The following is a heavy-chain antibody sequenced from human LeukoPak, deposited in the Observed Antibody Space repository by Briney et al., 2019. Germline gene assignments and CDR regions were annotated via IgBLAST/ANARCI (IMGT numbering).Heavy chain of an antibody. J-gene: IGHJ6*03. V-gene: IGHV3-7*01. CDR2: IKQDGSEK. Sequence: PGGSLRLSCAASGFTFSSYLMSWVRQAPGKGLEWVANIKQDGSEKYYVDSVKGRFTISRDNAKNSLYLQMNGLRAEDTAVYYCARDLTGTYYYYYMDVWGKGTTVTVSS. CDR1: GFTFSSYL. CDR3: ARDLTGTYYYYYMDV. D-gene: IGHD1-7*01.